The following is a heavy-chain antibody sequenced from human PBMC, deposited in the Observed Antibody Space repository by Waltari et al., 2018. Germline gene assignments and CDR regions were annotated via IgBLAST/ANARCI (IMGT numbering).Heavy chain of an antibody. Sequence: QLQLQESGPGLVKASETLSLTCTVSGDSISSSSYYWGWVRQPPGKGLEWIGNMYYSGSTSYNPALKGRVTISGDTSKSQFSLKLSSVTAEDTSMYYCVRHARTTSGGKHFDHWGQGMLVTVSP. J-gene: IGHJ4*02. V-gene: IGHV4-39*01. CDR3: VRHARTTSGGKHFDH. D-gene: IGHD2-15*01. CDR1: GDSISSSSYY. CDR2: MYYSGST.